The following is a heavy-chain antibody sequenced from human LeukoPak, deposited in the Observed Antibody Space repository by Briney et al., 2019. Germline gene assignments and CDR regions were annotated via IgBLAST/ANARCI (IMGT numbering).Heavy chain of an antibody. V-gene: IGHV3-48*03. Sequence: GGSLRLSCAASGFTFSSYEMNWVRQAPGKGLEWVSYISSSGSTIYYADSVKGRFTISRDNSKNTLYLQMNSLRAEDTAVYYCAKRLSSGSFVPDYWGQGTLVTVSS. CDR2: ISSSGSTI. CDR1: GFTFSSYE. J-gene: IGHJ4*02. D-gene: IGHD1-26*01. CDR3: AKRLSSGSFVPDY.